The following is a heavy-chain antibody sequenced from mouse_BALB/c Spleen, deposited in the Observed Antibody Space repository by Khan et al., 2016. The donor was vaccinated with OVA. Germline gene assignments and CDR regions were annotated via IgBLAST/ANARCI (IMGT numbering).Heavy chain of an antibody. CDR3: ARRGLRWDFDY. Sequence: VELVESGAELAKPGASVKMSCKASGYTFINYWILWIKQRPGQGLEWIGYINPSTGYTEYNQNFKDKATLTADISSSPAYMQLSSLTSEDSAVYYCARRGLRWDFDYWGQGTTLTVSS. CDR1: GYTFINYW. J-gene: IGHJ2*01. CDR2: INPSTGYT. D-gene: IGHD1-1*01. V-gene: IGHV1-7*01.